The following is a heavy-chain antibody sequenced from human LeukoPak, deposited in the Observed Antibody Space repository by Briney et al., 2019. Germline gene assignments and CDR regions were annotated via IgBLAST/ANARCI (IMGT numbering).Heavy chain of an antibody. CDR2: ISSNGGST. CDR1: GFTFSSYA. CDR3: ARVHGGPADY. V-gene: IGHV3-64*01. D-gene: IGHD4-23*01. Sequence: GGSLRLSCAASGFTFSSYAMHWVRQAPGKGLEYVSAISSNGGSTYYANSVKGRFTISRDNSKNTLYLQMGSLRADDMAVYYCARVHGGPADYWGQGTLVTVSS. J-gene: IGHJ4*02.